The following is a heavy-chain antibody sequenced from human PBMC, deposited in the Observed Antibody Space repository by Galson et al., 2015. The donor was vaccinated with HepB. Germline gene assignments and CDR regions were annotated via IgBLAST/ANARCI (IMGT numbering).Heavy chain of an antibody. D-gene: IGHD5-12*01. CDR1: GFTFSSYA. CDR3: AKDLRGYSGYDRMGY. V-gene: IGHV3-23*01. Sequence: SLRLSCAASGFTFSSYAMSWVRQAPGKGLEWVSAISGSGGSTYYADSVKGRFTISRDNSKNTLYLQMNSLRAEDTAVYYCAKDLRGYSGYDRMGYWGQGTLVTVSS. CDR2: ISGSGGST. J-gene: IGHJ4*02.